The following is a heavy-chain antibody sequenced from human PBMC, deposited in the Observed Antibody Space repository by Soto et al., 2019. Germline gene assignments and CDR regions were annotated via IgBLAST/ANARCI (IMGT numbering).Heavy chain of an antibody. Sequence: SETLSLTCTVSGGSISSGNYYWSWIRQPPGKGLEWIGFISYSGSTYYNLSLKSRVTISVDTSKNQFSLKLSSVTAADTAVYYCARVMRGWLHLGYYFDYWGQGTLVTVSS. D-gene: IGHD5-12*01. CDR3: ARVMRGWLHLGYYFDY. V-gene: IGHV4-30-4*02. J-gene: IGHJ4*02. CDR2: ISYSGST. CDR1: GGSISSGNYY.